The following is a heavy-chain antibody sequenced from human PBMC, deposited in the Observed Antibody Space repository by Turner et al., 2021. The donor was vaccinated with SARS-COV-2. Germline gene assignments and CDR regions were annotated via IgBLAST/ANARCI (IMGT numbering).Heavy chain of an antibody. J-gene: IGHJ3*02. CDR2: INPSGDST. V-gene: IGHV1-46*02. CDR3: ARVGGAFDI. CDR1: GYTFNGHH. Sequence: QMQLVQSGAELKKPGASVKVSCKASGYTFNGHHMHWVRQAPGQGLEWMGIINPSGDSTGYAQKFQGRVTMTRDTSTSTLYMELSSLRSEDTAVYYCARVGGAFDIWGQGTMVTVSS.